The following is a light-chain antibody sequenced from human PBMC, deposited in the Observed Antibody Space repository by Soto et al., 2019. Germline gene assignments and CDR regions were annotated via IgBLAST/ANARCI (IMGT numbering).Light chain of an antibody. CDR2: EVS. Sequence: QSALTQPPSASGSPGQSITISCSGTNSDIGSYNYVSWYLQHPGKAPKIIVFEVSNRPSGISDRFSGSKSGNTAYLTISGLQTEDEAVYYCNAFTSSNTLPYVFGTGTKVTVL. V-gene: IGLV2-14*01. CDR3: NAFTSSNTLPYV. CDR1: NSDIGSYNY. J-gene: IGLJ1*01.